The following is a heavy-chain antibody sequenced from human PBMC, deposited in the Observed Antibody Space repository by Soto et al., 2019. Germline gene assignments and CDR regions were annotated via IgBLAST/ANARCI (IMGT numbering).Heavy chain of an antibody. D-gene: IGHD3-9*01. Sequence: SETLSLTCTVSGGSISSYYWSWIRQPPGKGLEWIGYIYYSGSTNYNPSLKSRVTISVDTSKNQFSLKLSSVTAADTAVYYCAGWARYFDWLGAFDIWCQGTMVTVSSGKHGARRPSHSPVAVDALREDNWFDPWGQGTLVTVSS. CDR3: AGWARYFDWLGAFDIWCQGTMVTVSSGKHGARRPSHSPVAVDALREDNWFDP. CDR1: GGSISSYY. CDR2: IYYSGST. J-gene: IGHJ5*02. V-gene: IGHV4-59*08.